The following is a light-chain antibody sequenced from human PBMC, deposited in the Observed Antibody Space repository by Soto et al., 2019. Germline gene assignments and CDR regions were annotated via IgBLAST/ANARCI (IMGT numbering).Light chain of an antibody. CDR1: QSVSSN. CDR2: GAS. V-gene: IGKV3-15*01. CDR3: QQYNDWPRT. J-gene: IGKJ2*01. Sequence: DIVMTQSPATLSVSPGERATLSCRASQSVSSNLAWYQQKPGQAPRLLIYGASTRATGIPARLSGSGSGTEFTLAISSLQSEDFAVYYCQQYNDWPRTFGQGTKLEIK.